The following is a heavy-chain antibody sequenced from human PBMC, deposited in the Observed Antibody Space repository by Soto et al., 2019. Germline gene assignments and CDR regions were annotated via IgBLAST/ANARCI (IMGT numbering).Heavy chain of an antibody. CDR3: ARGSSWSDPYNWLDP. Sequence: SETLSLTCTVSGGSISSYYWSWIRQPPGKGLEWIGYIYYSGSTNYNPSLKSRVTISVDTSKNQFSLKLSSVTAADTAVYYCARGSSWSDPYNWLDPWGQGTLVTVSS. D-gene: IGHD6-13*01. CDR1: GGSISSYY. J-gene: IGHJ5*02. CDR2: IYYSGST. V-gene: IGHV4-59*01.